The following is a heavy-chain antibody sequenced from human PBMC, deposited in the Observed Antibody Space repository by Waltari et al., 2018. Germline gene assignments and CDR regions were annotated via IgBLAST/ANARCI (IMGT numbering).Heavy chain of an antibody. J-gene: IGHJ4*02. CDR2: IYYNGNT. CDR3: AREIYGGNSRPYDY. Sequence: QVQLQESGPGLVKPSETLSLTCTVPAGSITGYYWSWIPQPPGKGLAWIGHIYYNGNTDYNPTLKSRVTISVDTSKNQFSLKLSSVTAADTAVYYCAREIYGGNSRPYDYWGQGTLVTVSS. V-gene: IGHV4-59*01. D-gene: IGHD4-17*01. CDR1: AGSITGYY.